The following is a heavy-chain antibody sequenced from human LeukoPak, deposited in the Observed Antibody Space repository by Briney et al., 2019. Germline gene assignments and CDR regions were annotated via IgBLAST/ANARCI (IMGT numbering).Heavy chain of an antibody. J-gene: IGHJ4*02. CDR1: GGSISSYY. D-gene: IGHD6-13*01. Sequence: SETLSLTCTVSGGSISSYYWSWIRQPPGKGLEWIGYMYYSGSTNYNPSLKSRVTISVDTSKTQFSLKLSSVSAADTAVYYCARGGVAAALDYWGQGTLVTVSS. V-gene: IGHV4-59*08. CDR2: MYYSGST. CDR3: ARGGVAAALDY.